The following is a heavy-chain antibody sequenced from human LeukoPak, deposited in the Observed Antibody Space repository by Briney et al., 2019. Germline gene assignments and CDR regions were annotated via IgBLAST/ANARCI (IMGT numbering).Heavy chain of an antibody. J-gene: IGHJ4*02. CDR3: KGGGDYSSY. CDR1: GFTFSGSA. Sequence: GGSLRLSCAASGFTFSGSAMHWVRQASGKGLEWVGRIRSKANNYATTYAASVKGRFTISRDDSKNTAYLQMNSLKTEDTAVYYCKGGGDYSSYWGQGTLVTVSS. V-gene: IGHV3-73*01. D-gene: IGHD2-21*02. CDR2: IRSKANNYAT.